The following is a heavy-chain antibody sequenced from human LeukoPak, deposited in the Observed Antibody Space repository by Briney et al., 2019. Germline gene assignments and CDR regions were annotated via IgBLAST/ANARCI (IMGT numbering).Heavy chain of an antibody. CDR2: INWNGGST. CDR1: GFTFDDYG. D-gene: IGHD2-15*01. V-gene: IGHV3-20*04. Sequence: PGGSPRLSCATSGFTFDDYGMSWVRQAPGKGLEWVSGINWNGGSTGYADSVKGRFSISRDNAKNALYLQMNSLRAEDTALYYCASGVVAANYFDYWGQGTLVTVSS. J-gene: IGHJ4*02. CDR3: ASGVVAANYFDY.